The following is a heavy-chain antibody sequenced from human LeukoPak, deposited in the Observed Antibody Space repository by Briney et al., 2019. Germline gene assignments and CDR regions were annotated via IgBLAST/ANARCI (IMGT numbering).Heavy chain of an antibody. V-gene: IGHV1-2*06. Sequence: ASVKVSCKASENTFTGYYIHLVRQAPGQGLEWMGRINPNSGDTNYAQKFQGRVTMTRDTSISTAYMELSRLRSDDTAVYYCAETYNNGWPFDYWGQGTLVTVSS. CDR1: ENTFTGYY. CDR3: AETYNNGWPFDY. CDR2: INPNSGDT. D-gene: IGHD6-19*01. J-gene: IGHJ4*02.